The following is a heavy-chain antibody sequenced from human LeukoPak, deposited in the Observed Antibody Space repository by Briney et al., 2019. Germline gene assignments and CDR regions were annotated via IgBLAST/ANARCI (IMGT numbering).Heavy chain of an antibody. CDR3: ARDAGTMVRGVIIGAFDI. CDR2: IYYSGST. D-gene: IGHD3-10*01. Sequence: PSETLSLTCTVSGGSISSYYWSCIRQPPGKGLEWIGYIYYSGSTNYKPPLKSRVTISVDTSKNQFSLKLSSVTAADTAVYYCARDAGTMVRGVIIGAFDIWGQGTMVTVSS. J-gene: IGHJ3*02. V-gene: IGHV4-59*01. CDR1: GGSISSYY.